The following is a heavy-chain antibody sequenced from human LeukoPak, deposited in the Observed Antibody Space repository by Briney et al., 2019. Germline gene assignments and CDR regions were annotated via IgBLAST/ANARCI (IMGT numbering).Heavy chain of an antibody. J-gene: IGHJ4*02. V-gene: IGHV1-2*02. CDR1: GYTFTGYY. CDR3: ARGGGTVAYFDY. Sequence: ASVKVSCKASGYTFTGYYIHWVRQAPGQGLEWMGWINPSIGGTNYAQKFQGRVTMTRDTSISTAYMELSSLRSDDTAVYYCARGGGTVAYFDYWGQGTLVTVSS. D-gene: IGHD6-19*01. CDR2: INPSIGGT.